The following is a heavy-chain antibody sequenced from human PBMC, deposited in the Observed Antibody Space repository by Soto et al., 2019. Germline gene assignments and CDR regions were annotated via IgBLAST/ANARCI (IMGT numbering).Heavy chain of an antibody. CDR2: IKNDASVS. J-gene: IGHJ1*01. CDR3: ARWELSDNSWTLRD. CDR1: GFTFSSYY. D-gene: IGHD3-10*01. V-gene: IGHV3-7*01. Sequence: EVQLVESGGGLVQPGGSLRLSCAASGFTFSSYYMSWVRQAPGKGLEWVANIKNDASVSAYVDAVKGRFTISRDNGKNSLFLQMNSLRVEDTAVYYCARWELSDNSWTLRDWGQGTPVTVSS.